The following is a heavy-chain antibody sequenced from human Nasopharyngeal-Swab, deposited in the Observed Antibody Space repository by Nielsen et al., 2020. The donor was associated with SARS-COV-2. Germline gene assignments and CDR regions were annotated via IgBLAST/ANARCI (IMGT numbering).Heavy chain of an antibody. CDR3: ARGPYYYDSSGYRAYYYYMDV. V-gene: IGHV1-8*01. Sequence: WVRQAPGQGLEWMGWMNPNSGNTGYAQKCQGRVTMTRNTSISTAYMELSSLRSEDTAVYYCARGPYYYDSSGYRAYYYYMDVWGKGTTVTVSS. CDR2: MNPNSGNT. J-gene: IGHJ6*03. D-gene: IGHD3-22*01.